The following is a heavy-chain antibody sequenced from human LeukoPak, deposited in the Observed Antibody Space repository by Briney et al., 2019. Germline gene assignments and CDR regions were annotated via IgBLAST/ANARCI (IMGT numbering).Heavy chain of an antibody. Sequence: PGGSLRLSCAASGFTFSNYAMSWVRQAPGKGLEWVSAISGSGGSTYYADSVKGRFTISRDNSKNTLYLQMNSLRAEDTAVYYCAKDRQPYCGGDCYYDYWGQGTLVTVSS. CDR3: AKDRQPYCGGDCYYDY. CDR1: GFTFSNYA. J-gene: IGHJ4*02. D-gene: IGHD2-21*02. V-gene: IGHV3-23*01. CDR2: ISGSGGST.